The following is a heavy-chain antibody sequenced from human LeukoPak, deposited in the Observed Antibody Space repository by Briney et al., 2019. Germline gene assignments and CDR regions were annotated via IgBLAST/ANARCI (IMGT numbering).Heavy chain of an antibody. CDR2: IDNDGNT. D-gene: IGHD6-19*01. V-gene: IGHV3-74*03. Sequence: GGSLRLSCAASGLSFNNCWMHWVRQAPGKGLEWVSRIDNDGNTKYADSVKGRFPISRENAKHTLYLQMNSLRADDTAVYYCVGSIGWPAYWGQGSLVTVSS. CDR3: VGSIGWPAY. J-gene: IGHJ4*02. CDR1: GLSFNNCW.